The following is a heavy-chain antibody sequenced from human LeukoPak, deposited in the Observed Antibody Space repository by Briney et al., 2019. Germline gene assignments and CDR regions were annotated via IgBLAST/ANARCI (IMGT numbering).Heavy chain of an antibody. Sequence: PGGSLRLSCAASGFTFSTSWMTWVRQAPGKGLEWVSCIEASDVNTYYADSVKGRFTISRDNSKNTLYLQMSSLRAEDTAVYYCAKGSGSGWYGWFDPWGQGTLVTVSS. V-gene: IGHV3-23*01. CDR1: GFTFSTSW. J-gene: IGHJ5*02. D-gene: IGHD6-19*01. CDR3: AKGSGSGWYGWFDP. CDR2: IEASDVNT.